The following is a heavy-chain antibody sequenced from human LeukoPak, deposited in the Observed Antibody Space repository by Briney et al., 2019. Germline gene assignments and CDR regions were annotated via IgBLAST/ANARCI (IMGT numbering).Heavy chain of an antibody. Sequence: PGGTLRLSCAASGFAFSKYWMSSGRQAPGHGLEWVANIKEDGSIEDYADSVKGRFTVSRDNAKNSLYLQMNSLRVEDTAVYYCVSQQLAPPWGQGTLVTVSS. CDR2: IKEDGSIE. V-gene: IGHV3-7*01. D-gene: IGHD5-24*01. CDR3: VSQQLAPP. CDR1: GFAFSKYW. J-gene: IGHJ5*02.